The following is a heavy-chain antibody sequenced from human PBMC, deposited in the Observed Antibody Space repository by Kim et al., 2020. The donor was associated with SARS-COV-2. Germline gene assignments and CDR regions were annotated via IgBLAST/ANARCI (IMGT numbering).Heavy chain of an antibody. J-gene: IGHJ4*02. V-gene: IGHV4-59*08. CDR2: IYYSGST. Sequence: SETLSLTCTVSGGSISSYYWSWIRQPPGKGLEWIGYIYYSGSTNYNPSLKSRVTISVDTSKNQFSLKLSSVTAADTAVYYCARAPYCGGDCYIGFFHWGQGTLVTVSS. CDR1: GGSISSYY. D-gene: IGHD2-21*01. CDR3: ARAPYCGGDCYIGFFH.